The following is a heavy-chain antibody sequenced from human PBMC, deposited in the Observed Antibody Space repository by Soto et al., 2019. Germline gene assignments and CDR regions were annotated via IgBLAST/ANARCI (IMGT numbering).Heavy chain of an antibody. CDR2: ISFDGSNE. Sequence: QVQLVEFGGGVVQPGRSLRLSCAASGFTFSDYAMHWVRQAPGKGLEWVAIISFDGSNEHYADSVQGRFTISRDNSDNTLYLQMNSMRADDTAVYYCASPAATVIFYSGMDVWGQGTTVTVSS. D-gene: IGHD4-17*01. J-gene: IGHJ6*02. CDR1: GFTFSDYA. V-gene: IGHV3-30-3*01. CDR3: ASPAATVIFYSGMDV.